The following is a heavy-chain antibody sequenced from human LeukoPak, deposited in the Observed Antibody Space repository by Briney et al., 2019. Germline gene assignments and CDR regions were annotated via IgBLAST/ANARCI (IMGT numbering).Heavy chain of an antibody. Sequence: SETLSLTCTVSGGSISSYYWSWVRQPAGKELEWLGRFSTSGTANYNPSLKSRVTISVDTSENQFSLKLSSVTAADTDLYYCARGDNYYYYMDVWGKGTTVTIFS. CDR2: FSTSGTA. D-gene: IGHD2-21*02. V-gene: IGHV4-4*07. CDR1: GGSISSYY. J-gene: IGHJ6*03. CDR3: ARGDNYYYYMDV.